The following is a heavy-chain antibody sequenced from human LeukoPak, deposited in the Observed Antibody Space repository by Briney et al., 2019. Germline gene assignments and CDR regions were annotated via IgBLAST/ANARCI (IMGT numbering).Heavy chain of an antibody. D-gene: IGHD1-26*01. J-gene: IGHJ4*02. CDR3: ARLGHSVTYYVDHYYFEY. Sequence: NPSETLSLTCTVSGGSISSSSYYWGWIRQPPGKGLEWIGSIYYSGSTYYDPSLKNRVTISVDTSKNQFSLKLSSVTATDTGVYYCARLGHSVTYYVDHYYFEYWGQGTLVTVSS. CDR1: GGSISSSSYY. CDR2: IYYSGST. V-gene: IGHV4-39*01.